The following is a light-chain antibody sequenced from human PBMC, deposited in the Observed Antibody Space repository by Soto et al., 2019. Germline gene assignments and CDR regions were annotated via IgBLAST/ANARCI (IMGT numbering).Light chain of an antibody. J-gene: IGLJ3*02. CDR3: CSFAGSSTYTWV. Sequence: QSALTQPASVSGSPGQSITISCTGTSSDVGSYVSWYQQHLGKAPKLIIYEGNERPSGVSNRFSGSKSANTASLTISGLQAEDEGDYYCCSFAGSSTYTWVFGGGTKLTVL. CDR1: SSDVGSY. V-gene: IGLV2-23*01. CDR2: EGN.